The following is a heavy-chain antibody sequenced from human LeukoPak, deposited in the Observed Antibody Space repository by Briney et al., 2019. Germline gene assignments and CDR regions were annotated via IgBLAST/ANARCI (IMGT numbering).Heavy chain of an antibody. V-gene: IGHV3-7*01. CDR3: ARVGQRVYVTPFDY. CDR1: GFTFSSYW. Sequence: PGGSLRLSCAASGFTFSSYWMHWVRQAPGKGLEWVANIKEDGSEKYYVDSVKGRFTISRDNAKNSLYLQMDSLRGEDTAVYYCARVGQRVYVTPFDYWGQGTLVTVSS. CDR2: IKEDGSEK. D-gene: IGHD2-8*01. J-gene: IGHJ4*02.